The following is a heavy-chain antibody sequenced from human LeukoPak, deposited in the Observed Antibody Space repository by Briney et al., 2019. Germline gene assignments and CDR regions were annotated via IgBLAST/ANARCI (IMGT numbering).Heavy chain of an antibody. CDR1: GGSFSGYY. CDR3: ARVQSLGGYFDY. J-gene: IGHJ4*02. V-gene: IGHV4-34*01. CDR2: IYHSGST. Sequence: PSETLSLTCAVYGGSFSGYYWSWIRQPPGKGLEWIGSIYHSGSTYYNPSLKSRVTISVDTSKNQFSLKLSSVTAADTAVYYCARVQSLGGYFDYWGQGTLVTVSS. D-gene: IGHD3-10*01.